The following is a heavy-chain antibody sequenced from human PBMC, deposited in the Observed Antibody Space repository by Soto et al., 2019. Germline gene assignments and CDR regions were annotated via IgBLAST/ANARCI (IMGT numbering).Heavy chain of an antibody. Sequence: SVKVSCKASGGTFSSYAISWVRQAPGQGLEWKGGIIPIFGTANYSQKFQGRVTITADESTSTAYMELSSLRSEDTAGYYCARGVVEMDTTKPYYYYYGMEVWGQGTTVTVSS. V-gene: IGHV1-69*13. D-gene: IGHD5-18*01. CDR1: GGTFSSYA. J-gene: IGHJ6*02. CDR2: IIPIFGTA. CDR3: ARGVVEMDTTKPYYYYYGMEV.